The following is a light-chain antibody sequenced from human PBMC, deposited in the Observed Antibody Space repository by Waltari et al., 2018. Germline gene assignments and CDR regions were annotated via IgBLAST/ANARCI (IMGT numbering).Light chain of an antibody. CDR2: DVS. J-gene: IGLJ2*01. CDR3: SSYTSSTTLV. V-gene: IGLV2-14*03. Sequence: QSALTQPASVSGSPGQSITISCTGTSSDVGGYNSVSWYQRQPGRAPKVIISDVSDRPSGVSTRFAGTKSGNTASLTISGLQAEDEADYYCSSYTSSTTLVFGGGTKVTVL. CDR1: SSDVGGYNS.